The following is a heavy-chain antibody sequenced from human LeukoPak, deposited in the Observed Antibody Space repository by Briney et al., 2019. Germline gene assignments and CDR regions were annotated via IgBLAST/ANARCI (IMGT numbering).Heavy chain of an antibody. CDR2: ISYDGSNK. CDR3: ASAHTPINPMINY. Sequence: GGSLRLSCAASGFSFSSYAMHWVRQAPGKGLEWVAVISYDGSNKYYADSVKGRFTISRDNSKNTLFLQMNSLRAEDTAVYYCASAHTPINPMINYWGQGTLVTISS. CDR1: GFSFSSYA. V-gene: IGHV3-30*04. D-gene: IGHD3-16*01. J-gene: IGHJ4*02.